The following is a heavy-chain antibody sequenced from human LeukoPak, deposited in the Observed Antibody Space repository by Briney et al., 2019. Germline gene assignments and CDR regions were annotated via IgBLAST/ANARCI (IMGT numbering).Heavy chain of an antibody. CDR1: GGSFSGYY. J-gene: IGHJ6*02. CDR2: INHSGST. V-gene: IGHV4-34*01. D-gene: IGHD6-19*01. Sequence: PSETLSLTCAVYGGSFSGYYWSWIRQPPGKGLEWIGEINHSGSTNYNPSLKSRVSISVDRSKNQFSLKLSSVTAADTAVYYCARGGVAVAGVPYYYYGMDVWGQGTTVTVSS. CDR3: ARGGVAVAGVPYYYYGMDV.